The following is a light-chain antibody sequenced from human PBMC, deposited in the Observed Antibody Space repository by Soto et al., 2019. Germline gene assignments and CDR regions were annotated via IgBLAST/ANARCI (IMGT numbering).Light chain of an antibody. CDR2: GAS. Sequence: EIVMTQSPATLSVSPGDRVTLSCRASQNIDNNLAWYQQRPGQPPRLLIYGASTRANGIPARFSGSGSGTDFSLTISSLQSEDFAVFCCQKYNNWPPLTFGGGTKVEIK. CDR1: QNIDNN. J-gene: IGKJ4*01. CDR3: QKYNNWPPLT. V-gene: IGKV3D-15*01.